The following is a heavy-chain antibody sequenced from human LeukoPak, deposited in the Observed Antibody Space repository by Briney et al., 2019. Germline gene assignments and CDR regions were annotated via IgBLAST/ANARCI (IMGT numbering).Heavy chain of an antibody. CDR1: GDSISGSSYY. CDR2: IPYSGST. Sequence: PSETLSLTCTVSGDSISGSSYYWGWIRQPPGKGLEWIGSIPYSGSTYYNPSLKSRLTISVDTSKNQFSLKLSSVTAADTAVYYCARCKDYYVSGSYYKTFDYWGQGTLVTVSS. V-gene: IGHV4-39*07. CDR3: ARCKDYYVSGSYYKTFDY. D-gene: IGHD3-10*01. J-gene: IGHJ4*02.